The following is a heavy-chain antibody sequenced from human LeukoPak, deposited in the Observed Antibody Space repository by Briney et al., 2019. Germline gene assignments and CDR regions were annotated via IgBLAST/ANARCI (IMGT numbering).Heavy chain of an antibody. J-gene: IGHJ5*02. CDR1: GFTFSSYS. Sequence: KPGGSLRLSCAASGFTFSSYSMNWVRQAPGKGLEWVSSISSSSSYIYYADSVKGRFTISRDNAKNSLYLQMNSLRAEDMALYYCAKSHSSGWYWDWFDPWGQGTLVTVSS. V-gene: IGHV3-21*04. CDR2: ISSSSSYI. CDR3: AKSHSSGWYWDWFDP. D-gene: IGHD6-19*01.